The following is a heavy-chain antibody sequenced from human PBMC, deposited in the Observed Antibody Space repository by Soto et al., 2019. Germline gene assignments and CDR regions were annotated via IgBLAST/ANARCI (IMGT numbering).Heavy chain of an antibody. CDR3: AKDAATDYYDSSGYHDY. CDR1: GFTFSSYA. V-gene: IGHV3-23*01. J-gene: IGHJ4*02. D-gene: IGHD3-22*01. CDR2: ISGSGGST. Sequence: PGGSLRLSCAASGFTFSSYAMSWVRQAPGKGLEWVSAISGSGGSTYYADSVKGRFTISRDNSKNTLYLQMNSLRAEDTAVYYCAKDAATDYYDSSGYHDYWGQGTLVTVSS.